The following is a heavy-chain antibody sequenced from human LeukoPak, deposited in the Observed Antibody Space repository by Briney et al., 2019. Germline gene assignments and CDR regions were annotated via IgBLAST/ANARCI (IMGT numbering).Heavy chain of an antibody. CDR1: GLTFSSYA. Sequence: GGSLRLSCAASGLTFSSYAMSWVRQAPGKGLEWVSAISGSGGSTYYADSVKGRFTISRDNSKNTLYLQMNSLRAEDTAVYYCAKTVAGTPVYYFDYWGQGTLVTVSS. CDR2: ISGSGGST. CDR3: AKTVAGTPVYYFDY. D-gene: IGHD6-19*01. V-gene: IGHV3-23*01. J-gene: IGHJ4*02.